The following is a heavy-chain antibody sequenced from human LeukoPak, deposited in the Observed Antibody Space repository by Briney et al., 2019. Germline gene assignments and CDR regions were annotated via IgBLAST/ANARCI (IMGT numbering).Heavy chain of an antibody. Sequence: GGSLRLSCVASEFTFSSHAMNWVRQAPGKGLEWVSSINSRSNYIYYADSVKGRFTISRDNAKESLYLQMNSLRAEDTALYFCARDKVSVIPALDYWGQGTLVIVST. CDR1: EFTFSSHA. CDR3: ARDKVSVIPALDY. V-gene: IGHV3-21*01. J-gene: IGHJ4*02. D-gene: IGHD4-23*01. CDR2: INSRSNYI.